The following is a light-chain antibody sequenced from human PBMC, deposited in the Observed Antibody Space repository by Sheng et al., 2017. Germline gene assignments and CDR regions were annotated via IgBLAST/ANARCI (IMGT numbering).Light chain of an antibody. CDR3: QQYNTHPLT. J-gene: IGKJ4*01. CDR1: QGISVD. V-gene: IGKV1-13*02. CDR2: DAS. Sequence: AIQLTQSPSSLSASVGDRVTVTCRASQGISVDLAWYQRQPGKPPKLLIYDASSLESGVPSRFSGSGSGTDFTLTISSLQPEDFATYDCQQYNTHPLTFGGGTRVEIK.